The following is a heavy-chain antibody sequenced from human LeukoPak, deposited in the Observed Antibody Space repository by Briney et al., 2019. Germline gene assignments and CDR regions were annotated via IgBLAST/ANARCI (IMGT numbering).Heavy chain of an antibody. CDR3: TRAITMVRGVRWFDP. V-gene: IGHV3-49*04. CDR1: GFTFGDYA. CDR2: IRSKAYGGTT. J-gene: IGHJ5*02. D-gene: IGHD3-10*01. Sequence: PGRSLRLSCTASGFTFGDYAMSWVRQAPGKGREWVGFIRSKAYGGTTEYAASVKGRFTISGDDSKSIAYLQMNSLKTEDTAVYYCTRAITMVRGVRWFDPWGQGTLVTVSS.